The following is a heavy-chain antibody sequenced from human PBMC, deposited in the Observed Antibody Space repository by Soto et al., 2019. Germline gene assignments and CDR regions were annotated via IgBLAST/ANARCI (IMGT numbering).Heavy chain of an antibody. Sequence: QVQLVQSGAVVKKPGSSVKVSCKASGGTFSSYAISWVRQAPGQGLEWMGGIIPIFGTANYAQKFQGRVTITADESTSTTYMELSGLRSEDTAGYYCASAPNRRFGELYYWGQGTLVTVSS. CDR2: IIPIFGTA. J-gene: IGHJ4*02. CDR1: GGTFSSYA. D-gene: IGHD3-10*01. V-gene: IGHV1-69*12. CDR3: ASAPNRRFGELYY.